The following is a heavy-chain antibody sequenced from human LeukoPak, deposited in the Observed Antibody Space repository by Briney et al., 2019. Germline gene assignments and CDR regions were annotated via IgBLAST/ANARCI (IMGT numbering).Heavy chain of an antibody. V-gene: IGHV3-11*05. D-gene: IGHD1-26*01. Sequence: GSLRPSCAASGFTFSDYYMSWIRQAPGRGLECISYISSSGTYTKYPDSVKGRFIITRDNAKTSLYLQMNSLRAEDTAVFYCAREGRSGSYLGRFDPWGQGTLVTVSS. J-gene: IGHJ5*02. CDR3: AREGRSGSYLGRFDP. CDR2: ISSSGTYT. CDR1: GFTFSDYY.